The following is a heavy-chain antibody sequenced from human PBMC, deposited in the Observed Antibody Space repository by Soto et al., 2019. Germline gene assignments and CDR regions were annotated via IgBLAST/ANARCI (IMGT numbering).Heavy chain of an antibody. V-gene: IGHV1-46*01. D-gene: IGHD6-13*01. CDR3: ASHLTCKGSCPGGPY. CDR2: INPSGGST. Sequence: ASVKVSCKASGYTFTSYYMHWVRQAPGQGLEWMGIINPSGGSTSYAQKFQDRVTMTRDTSTSTVYMELSSLRSEDTAVYYCASHLTCKGSCPGGPYWGQGTLVTVSS. CDR1: GYTFTSYY. J-gene: IGHJ4*02.